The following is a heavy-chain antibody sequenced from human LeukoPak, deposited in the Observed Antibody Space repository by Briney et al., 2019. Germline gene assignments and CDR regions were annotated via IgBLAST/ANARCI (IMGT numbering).Heavy chain of an antibody. CDR3: VREYGRFDGFDS. D-gene: IGHD4-17*01. J-gene: IGHJ3*01. CDR2: IWAGGRNS. Sequence: GGSLRLSCGASGFIFSNYGMHWVRQAPGKGLEWVAVIWAGGRNSYYADSVKGRFTVARDNSKNTMSLEMNSLSVEETPVYYCVREYGRFDGFDSWGQGTMVTVSS. CDR1: GFIFSNYG. V-gene: IGHV3-33*01.